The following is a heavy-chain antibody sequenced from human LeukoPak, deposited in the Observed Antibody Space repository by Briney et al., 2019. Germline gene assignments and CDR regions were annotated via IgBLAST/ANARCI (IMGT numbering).Heavy chain of an antibody. Sequence: GGSLRLSCAASGFTVSSNYMSWVRQAPGKGLEWVSVIYSGGSTYYADSVKGRFTISRDNSKNTLYLQMNSLRAEDTAVYYCARDLGYYDSSGYYSSWGQGTLVTVPS. CDR1: GFTVSSNY. J-gene: IGHJ4*02. CDR3: ARDLGYYDSSGYYSS. D-gene: IGHD3-22*01. V-gene: IGHV3-53*05. CDR2: IYSGGST.